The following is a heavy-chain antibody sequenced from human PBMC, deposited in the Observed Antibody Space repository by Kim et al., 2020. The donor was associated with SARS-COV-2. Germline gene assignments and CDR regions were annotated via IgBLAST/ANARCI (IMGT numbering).Heavy chain of an antibody. V-gene: IGHV1-8*01. CDR2: MNPNSGNT. D-gene: IGHD3-10*01. CDR3: ARTQLDYYGSGNCFDP. CDR1: GYTFTSYD. J-gene: IGHJ5*02. Sequence: ASVKVSCKASGYTFTSYDINWVRQATGQGLEWMGWMNPNSGNTGYAQKFQGRVTMTRNTSISTAYMELSSLRSEDTAVYYCARTQLDYYGSGNCFDPWGQGTLVTVSS.